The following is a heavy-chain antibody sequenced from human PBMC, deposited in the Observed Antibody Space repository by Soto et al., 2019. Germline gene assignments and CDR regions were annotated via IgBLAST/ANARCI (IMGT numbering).Heavy chain of an antibody. V-gene: IGHV3-74*03. CDR3: ARDKSYALAV. Sequence: GGSLRLSCAASGFDFSNSWMHWVRQVPGKGLVWASHINSDGSSTTYADSVKGRFTISRDNARTTVYLQLDSLRVEDTAVYYCARDKSYALAVWGQGTTVTVSS. D-gene: IGHD4-17*01. CDR2: INSDGSST. J-gene: IGHJ6*02. CDR1: GFDFSNSW.